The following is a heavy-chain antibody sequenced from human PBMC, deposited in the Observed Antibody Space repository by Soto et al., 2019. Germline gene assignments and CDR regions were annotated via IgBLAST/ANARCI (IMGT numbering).Heavy chain of an antibody. Sequence: GGSLRLSCAASGFTFSSYSMNWVRQAPGKDLEWVSSITGSGGNTYYADSVKGRFTISRDNSKNTLYLQMNSLKAEDTAVYYCAKDRCTNGVCYNDHWGQGTLVTVSS. CDR2: ITGSGGNT. CDR1: GFTFSSYS. V-gene: IGHV3-23*01. J-gene: IGHJ4*02. CDR3: AKDRCTNGVCYNDH. D-gene: IGHD2-8*01.